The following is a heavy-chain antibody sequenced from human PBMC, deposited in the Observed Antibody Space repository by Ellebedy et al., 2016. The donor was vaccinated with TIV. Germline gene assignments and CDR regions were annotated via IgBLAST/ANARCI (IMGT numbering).Heavy chain of an antibody. J-gene: IGHJ4*02. V-gene: IGHV3-66*03. CDR1: GFTVTSYY. D-gene: IGHD2-15*01. Sequence: GESLKISCAASGFTVTSYYMSWVRQAPGKGLRWVSVIYKGDSGTTFYADSVKGRFTISRDNSKNTLYLQMNSLRAEDTAVYYCAREELGYCSGGSCYPLTNPPDYWGQGTLVTVSS. CDR3: AREELGYCSGGSCYPLTNPPDY. CDR2: IYKGDSGTT.